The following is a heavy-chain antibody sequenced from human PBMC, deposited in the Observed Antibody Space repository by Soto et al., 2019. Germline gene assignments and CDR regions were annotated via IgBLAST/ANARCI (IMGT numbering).Heavy chain of an antibody. CDR3: ARDYEDYVWGSYQADDALDI. Sequence: ASVKVSCKASGYTFTSYAMHWVRQAPGQRLEWMGWINAGNGNTKYSQKFQGRVTITRDTSASTAYMELSSLRSEDTAVYYCARDYEDYVWGSYQADDALDIWGQGTMVTVSS. CDR1: GYTFTSYA. J-gene: IGHJ3*02. CDR2: INAGNGNT. V-gene: IGHV1-3*01. D-gene: IGHD3-16*02.